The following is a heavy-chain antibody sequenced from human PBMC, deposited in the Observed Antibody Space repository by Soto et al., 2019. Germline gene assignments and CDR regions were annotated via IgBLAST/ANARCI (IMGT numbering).Heavy chain of an antibody. CDR3: ARDLGTGTDY. J-gene: IGHJ4*02. CDR1: GDSITNSNW. CDR2: IYHSGAT. Sequence: QVQPQESGPGLVKPSGTLSLTCAVSGDSITNSNWWSWVRQAPGKGLEWIGEIYHSGATTYNPSLKSRVTISVDPPNNHFSLKLTSVTAADTAVYFCARDLGTGTDYWGQGTLVTVAS. D-gene: IGHD1-1*01. V-gene: IGHV4-4*02.